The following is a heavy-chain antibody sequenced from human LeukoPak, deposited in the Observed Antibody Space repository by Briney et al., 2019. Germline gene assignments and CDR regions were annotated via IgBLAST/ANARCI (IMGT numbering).Heavy chain of an antibody. Sequence: GGSLRLSCAASGFTFSSYAMSWVRQAPGKGLEWVSAISGSGGSTYYADSVKGRFTISRDNSKNTLYLQMNSLRAEDTAVYYCAKMGQITMIVVVITTFDYWGRGTLVTVSS. D-gene: IGHD3-22*01. CDR2: ISGSGGST. CDR1: GFTFSSYA. J-gene: IGHJ4*02. V-gene: IGHV3-23*01. CDR3: AKMGQITMIVVVITTFDY.